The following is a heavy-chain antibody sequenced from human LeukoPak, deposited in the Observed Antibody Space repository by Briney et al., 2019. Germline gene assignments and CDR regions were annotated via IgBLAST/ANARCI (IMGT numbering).Heavy chain of an antibody. Sequence: PGGSLRLSCAASGFTFSSYEMNWVRQAPGKGLEWVSVIYSGGSTYYADSVKGRFTISRDNSKNTLYLQMNSLRAEDTAVYYCARRQWLAFDYWGQGTLVTVSS. CDR2: IYSGGST. J-gene: IGHJ4*02. D-gene: IGHD6-19*01. CDR1: GFTFSSYE. V-gene: IGHV3-66*04. CDR3: ARRQWLAFDY.